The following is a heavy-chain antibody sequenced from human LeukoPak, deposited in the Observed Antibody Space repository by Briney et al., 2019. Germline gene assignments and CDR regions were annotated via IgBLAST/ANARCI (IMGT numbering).Heavy chain of an antibody. J-gene: IGHJ3*02. D-gene: IGHD3-22*01. Sequence: SETLSLTCTVSGGSISSYYWSWIRQPPGKGLEWIGYIYYSGSTNYNPSLKSRVTISVDTSKNQFSLKLSSVTAADTAVYYCARTIDSSAHDAFDIWGQGTMVTVSS. CDR1: GGSISSYY. CDR3: ARTIDSSAHDAFDI. CDR2: IYYSGST. V-gene: IGHV4-59*08.